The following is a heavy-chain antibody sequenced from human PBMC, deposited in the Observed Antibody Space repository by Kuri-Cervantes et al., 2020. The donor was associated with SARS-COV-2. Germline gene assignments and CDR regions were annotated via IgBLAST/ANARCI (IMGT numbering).Heavy chain of an antibody. Sequence: SETMSLTCTVSGGSISSSSYYWGWIREPPGKGLEWIGSIYYSGSTYYNPSLKTRVTISGDTSKNQLSLEVRSVTAADTVVYYCAKDSYFLEPSFDYWGQGTLVTVSS. J-gene: IGHJ4*02. CDR2: IYYSGST. D-gene: IGHD1-14*01. CDR1: GGSISSSSYY. CDR3: AKDSYFLEPSFDY. V-gene: IGHV4-39*07.